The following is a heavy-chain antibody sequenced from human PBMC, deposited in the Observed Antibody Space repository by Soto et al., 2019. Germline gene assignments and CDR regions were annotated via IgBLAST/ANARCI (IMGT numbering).Heavy chain of an antibody. J-gene: IGHJ3*02. Sequence: QVQLVESGGGVVQPGRSLRLSCAASGFTFSSYGMHWVRQAPGKGLEWVAVRWYDGNNKYYADSVKGRFTISRDNSKNTLYLQMNSLRAEDTAVYYCAIEFSRSSDGFDIWGQGTMVTVSS. CDR2: RWYDGNNK. CDR3: AIEFSRSSDGFDI. CDR1: GFTFSSYG. V-gene: IGHV3-33*01. D-gene: IGHD2-2*01.